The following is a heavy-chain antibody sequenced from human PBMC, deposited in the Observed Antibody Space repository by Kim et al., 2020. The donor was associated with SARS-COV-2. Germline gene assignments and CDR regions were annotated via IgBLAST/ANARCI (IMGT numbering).Heavy chain of an antibody. Sequence: SETLSLTCTVSGGSISSSSYYWGWIRQPPGKGLEWIGSIYYSGSTYYNPSLKSRVTISVDTSKNQSSLKLSSVTAADTAVYYCARVNVLRYFDWLLSPGYFDLWGRGTLVTVSS. CDR1: GGSISSSSYY. CDR3: ARVNVLRYFDWLLSPGYFDL. CDR2: IYYSGST. V-gene: IGHV4-39*01. D-gene: IGHD3-9*01. J-gene: IGHJ2*01.